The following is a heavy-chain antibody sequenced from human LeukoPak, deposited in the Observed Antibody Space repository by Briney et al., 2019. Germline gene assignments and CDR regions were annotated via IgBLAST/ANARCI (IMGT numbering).Heavy chain of an antibody. J-gene: IGHJ4*02. CDR3: ARAGMGVVAFDY. V-gene: IGHV3-21*01. D-gene: IGHD2-15*01. CDR1: GFTFSSYG. CDR2: ISSSSSYI. Sequence: GGSLRLSCAASGFTFSSYGMHWVRQAPGKGLEWVSSISSSSSYIYYADSVKGRFTISRDNAKNSLYLQMNSLRAEDTAVYYCARAGMGVVAFDYWGQGTLVTVSS.